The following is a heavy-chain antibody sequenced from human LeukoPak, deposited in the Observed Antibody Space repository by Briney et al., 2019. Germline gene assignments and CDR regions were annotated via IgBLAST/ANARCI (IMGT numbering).Heavy chain of an antibody. CDR2: IKSETDGGTT. CDR3: LTWRAFRWGSYGIDY. CDR1: GFTFSNAW. D-gene: IGHD3-16*01. J-gene: IGHJ4*02. Sequence: GGSLSLSSAASGFTFSNAWMNWVRQAPGKGLEWVGRIKSETDGGTTDYAAPVKGRFTISRDDSKNTLYLQMNSLKAEDTAVYYCLTWRAFRWGSYGIDYWGQGTLVTVSS. V-gene: IGHV3-15*01.